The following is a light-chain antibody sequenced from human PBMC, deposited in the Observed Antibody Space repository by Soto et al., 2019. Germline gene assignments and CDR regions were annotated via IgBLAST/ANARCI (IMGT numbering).Light chain of an antibody. CDR2: DAS. CDR3: QQRGGSPPPWT. CDR1: QRISSRS. V-gene: IGKV3-20*01. J-gene: IGKJ1*01. Sequence: EIVLTQSPGTLSLSPGERATLSCRASQRISSRSLAWYQQKPGQAPRVLIYDASNRATGIPDRFSGSGSGTDVTLTISRLEPEDFAVYYCQQRGGSPPPWTFGQGTKVEIK.